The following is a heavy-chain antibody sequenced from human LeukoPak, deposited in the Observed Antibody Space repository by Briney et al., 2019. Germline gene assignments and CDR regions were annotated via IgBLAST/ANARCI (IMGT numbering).Heavy chain of an antibody. CDR1: GFNFGNNG. Sequence: GGSLRLSCAAFGFNFGNNGMTWVRQPPGKGLEWVSAISGSGDITYNADSVKGRFTISRDNSKNTVYLQMNSLRAEDTAVYYCLPYGSGSTWGQGTLVTVSS. CDR2: ISGSGDIT. J-gene: IGHJ5*02. V-gene: IGHV3-23*01. CDR3: LPYGSGST. D-gene: IGHD3-10*01.